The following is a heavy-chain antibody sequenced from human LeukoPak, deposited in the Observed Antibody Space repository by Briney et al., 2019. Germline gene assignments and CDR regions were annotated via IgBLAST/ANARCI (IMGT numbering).Heavy chain of an antibody. CDR1: GFTFGDHY. D-gene: IGHD6-19*01. CDR2: LYSGGTT. V-gene: IGHV3-53*01. J-gene: IGHJ4*02. CDR3: ARGHIAVAGHYGAGPSDY. Sequence: PGGSLRLSCAASGFTFGDHYMSWVRQAPGKGLEWVSVLYSGGTTHYGDSVKGRFTISRDNSKNTLFLQMNSLRAEDTAVYYCARGHIAVAGHYGAGPSDYWGQGTLVTVSS.